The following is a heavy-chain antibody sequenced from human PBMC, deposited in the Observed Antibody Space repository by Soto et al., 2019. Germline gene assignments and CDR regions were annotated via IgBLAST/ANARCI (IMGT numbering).Heavy chain of an antibody. CDR2: IIPIFGTA. J-gene: IGHJ2*01. CDR3: ASASPYDSSGYYSLGWYFDL. D-gene: IGHD3-22*01. V-gene: IGHV1-69*13. CDR1: GGTFSSYA. Sequence: QVQLVQSGAEVKKPGASVKVSCKASGGTFSSYAISWVRQAPGQGLEWMGGIIPIFGTANYAQKFQGRVTITADESTSTGYMELSSLRSEDTAVYYCASASPYDSSGYYSLGWYFDLWGRGTLVTVSS.